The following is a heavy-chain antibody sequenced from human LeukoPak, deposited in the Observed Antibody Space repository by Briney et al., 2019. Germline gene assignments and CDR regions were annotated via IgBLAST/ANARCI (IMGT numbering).Heavy chain of an antibody. Sequence: PGGSLRLSCAASGFTVSSNYMSWVRQAPGKGLEWVSVIYSGGSTYYADSVKGRFTISRDNSKNTLYLQMNSLRAEDTAVYYCARESTYVRGGIDPWGQGTLVTVSS. CDR3: ARESTYVRGGIDP. J-gene: IGHJ5*02. CDR1: GFTVSSNY. CDR2: IYSGGST. D-gene: IGHD3-10*01. V-gene: IGHV3-53*01.